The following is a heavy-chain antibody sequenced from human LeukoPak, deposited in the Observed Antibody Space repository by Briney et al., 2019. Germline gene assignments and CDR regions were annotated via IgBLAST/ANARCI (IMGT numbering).Heavy chain of an antibody. V-gene: IGHV1-2*06. D-gene: IGHD4-17*01. Sequence: ASVKVSSKASGYTFTGYYMHWVRQAPGQGLEWMGRINPNSGGTNYAQKFQGRVTMTRDTSISTAYMELSRLRSDDTAVYYCARDLMTTGRDYWGQGTLVTVSS. CDR1: GYTFTGYY. CDR2: INPNSGGT. CDR3: ARDLMTTGRDY. J-gene: IGHJ4*02.